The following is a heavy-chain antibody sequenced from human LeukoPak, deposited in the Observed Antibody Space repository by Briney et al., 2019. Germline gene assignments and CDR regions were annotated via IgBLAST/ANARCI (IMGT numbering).Heavy chain of an antibody. Sequence: SETLSLTCAVYGGSFSGYYWSWVRQPPGRGLEWIGENNHSGSTNYNPSLKSRVTISVDTSKNQFSLKLSSVTAADTAVYYCARVERSSGKDAFDIWGQGTMVTVSS. J-gene: IGHJ3*02. D-gene: IGHD3-22*01. V-gene: IGHV4-34*01. CDR3: ARVERSSGKDAFDI. CDR2: NNHSGST. CDR1: GGSFSGYY.